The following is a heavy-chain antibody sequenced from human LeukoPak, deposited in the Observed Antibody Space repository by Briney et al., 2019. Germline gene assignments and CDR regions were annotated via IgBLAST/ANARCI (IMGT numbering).Heavy chain of an antibody. CDR3: ASNYYDSSGPDIYFDY. D-gene: IGHD3-22*01. V-gene: IGHV1-69*02. Sequence: SVKDSCKASGGTFSSYTISWVRQAPGQGLEWMGRIIPILGIANYAQKFQGRVTITADKSTSTAYMELSSLRSDDTAVYYCASNYYDSSGPDIYFDYWGQGTLVTVSS. CDR1: GGTFSSYT. J-gene: IGHJ4*02. CDR2: IIPILGIA.